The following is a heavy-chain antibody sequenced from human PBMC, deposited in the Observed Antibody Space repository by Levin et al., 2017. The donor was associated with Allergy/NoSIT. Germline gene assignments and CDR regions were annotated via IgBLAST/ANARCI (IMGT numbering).Heavy chain of an antibody. J-gene: IGHJ4*02. Sequence: PGGSLRLSCAASGFTFSSYGMHWVRQAPGKGLEWVAIVSFDGSNQYYADSVKGRFTISRDNSKNTLFLQMNSLRAEDTAVYYCAKDQGGYCTNDVCYGREIDYWGQGTLVTVSS. V-gene: IGHV3-30*18. D-gene: IGHD2-8*01. CDR1: GFTFSSYG. CDR2: VSFDGSNQ. CDR3: AKDQGGYCTNDVCYGREIDY.